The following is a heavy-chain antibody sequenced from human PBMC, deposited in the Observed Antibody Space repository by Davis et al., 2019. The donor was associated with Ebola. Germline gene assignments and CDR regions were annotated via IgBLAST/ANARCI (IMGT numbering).Heavy chain of an antibody. CDR1: GFTFSSYG. CDR3: ARDQKQWLDWYFDL. V-gene: IGHV3-30*03. D-gene: IGHD6-19*01. CDR2: ISYDGSNK. Sequence: GESLKISCAASGFTFSSYGMHWVRQAPGKGLEWVAVISYDGSNKYYADSVKGRFTISRDNSKNTLYLQMNSLRAEDTAVYYCARDQKQWLDWYFDLWGRGTLVTVSS. J-gene: IGHJ2*01.